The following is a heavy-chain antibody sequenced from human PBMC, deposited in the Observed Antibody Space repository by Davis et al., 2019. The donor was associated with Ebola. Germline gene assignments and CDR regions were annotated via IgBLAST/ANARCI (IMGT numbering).Heavy chain of an antibody. V-gene: IGHV3-30*19. CDR1: GYTFSSYG. CDR2: ISYDGSNK. J-gene: IGHJ6*02. Sequence: SCKASGYTFSSYGMHWVRQAPGKGLEWVAVISYDGSNKYYADSVKGRFTISRDNSKNTLYLQMNSLRAEDTAVYYCARATGMDVWGQGTTVTVSS. CDR3: ARATGMDV.